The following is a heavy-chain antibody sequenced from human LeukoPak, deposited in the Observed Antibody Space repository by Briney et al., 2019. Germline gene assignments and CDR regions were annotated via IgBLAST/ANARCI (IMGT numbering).Heavy chain of an antibody. J-gene: IGHJ4*02. V-gene: IGHV3-11*04. Sequence: GLSLRLSCAASGFTFSHYYMSWIRQAPGKGFEWVSYITNTGSTKYYADSVKGRFTISRDNAKNSLYLQMNSLRAEDTAVYYCASGFAATPVYWGQGTLVTVSS. CDR2: ITNTGSTK. CDR3: ASGFAATPVY. CDR1: GFTFSHYY. D-gene: IGHD2-15*01.